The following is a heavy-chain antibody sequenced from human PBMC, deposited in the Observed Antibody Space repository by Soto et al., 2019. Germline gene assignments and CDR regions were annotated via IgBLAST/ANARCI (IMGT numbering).Heavy chain of an antibody. Sequence: SETLSLTCTVSGGSTSSYYWSWIRQPPGKGLEWIGYIYYSGSTNYNPSLKSRVTISVDTSKNQFSLKLSSVTAADTAVYYCARETNLQLWFYFDYWGQGTLVTVSS. CDR3: ARETNLQLWFYFDY. D-gene: IGHD5-18*01. CDR1: GGSTSSYY. CDR2: IYYSGST. V-gene: IGHV4-59*01. J-gene: IGHJ4*02.